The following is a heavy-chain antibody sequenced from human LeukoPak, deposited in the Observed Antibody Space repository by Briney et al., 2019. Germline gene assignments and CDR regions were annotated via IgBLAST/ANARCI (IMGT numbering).Heavy chain of an antibody. Sequence: ASVKVSCKASGCTFSSYGISWVRQAPGQGLEWMGWISSYRGNTNYAQKFQGRVTMTTDTSTNTAYMELRSLRSDDTAMYYCARGSVIYCSSSSCYTWFDPWGQGTLVTVSS. CDR3: ARGSVIYCSSSSCYTWFDP. CDR2: ISSYRGNT. D-gene: IGHD2-2*02. J-gene: IGHJ5*02. V-gene: IGHV1-18*04. CDR1: GCTFSSYG.